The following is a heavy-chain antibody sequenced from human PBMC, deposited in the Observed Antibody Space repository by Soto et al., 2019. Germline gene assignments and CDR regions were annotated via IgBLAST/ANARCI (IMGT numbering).Heavy chain of an antibody. Sequence: QVQLVQSGAEVKKPGASVKVSCKASGYTFTSYGISWVRQAPGQGLEWMGWISAYNGNTKYAQKQQGRVTMTNDTSTSTDYMELRSMRSDDTAVYYCARDNPPFDPWGQGTLVTVSS. V-gene: IGHV1-18*01. CDR3: ARDNPPFDP. CDR2: ISAYNGNT. CDR1: GYTFTSYG. J-gene: IGHJ5*02.